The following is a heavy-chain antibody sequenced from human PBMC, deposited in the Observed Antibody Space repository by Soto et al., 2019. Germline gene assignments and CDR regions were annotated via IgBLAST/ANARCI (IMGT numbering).Heavy chain of an antibody. J-gene: IGHJ6*02. CDR2: INAGNGNT. V-gene: IGHV1-3*01. Sequence: ASVKVSCKASGYTFTSYAMHWVRQAPGQRLEWMGWINAGNGNTKYSQKFQGRVTITTDESASTAYMELSSLRSEDTAVYYCARPYYYYGSANYYYYYGMDVWGQGTTVTVSS. D-gene: IGHD3-10*01. CDR3: ARPYYYYGSANYYYYYGMDV. CDR1: GYTFTSYA.